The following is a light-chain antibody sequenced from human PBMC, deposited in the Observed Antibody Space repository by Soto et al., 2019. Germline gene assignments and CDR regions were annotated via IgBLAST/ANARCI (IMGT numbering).Light chain of an antibody. Sequence: QSALTQPASVSGSPGQSIAISCTGTNSDVGAYNHVSWYQHHPGKAPKLMIYEVNNRPSGVSDRFSGSKSGYTSSLTISGLQAEDEADYYCGSYTTLSTLVFGTGTKVTVL. CDR2: EVN. V-gene: IGLV2-14*01. J-gene: IGLJ1*01. CDR1: NSDVGAYNH. CDR3: GSYTTLSTLV.